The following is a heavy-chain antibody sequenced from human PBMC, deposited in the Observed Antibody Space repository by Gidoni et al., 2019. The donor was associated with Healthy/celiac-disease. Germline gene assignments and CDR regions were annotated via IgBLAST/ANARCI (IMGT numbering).Heavy chain of an antibody. CDR3: ARQSYCSGGSCSHVDY. Sequence: QVQLQESGPGLVKPSETLSLTCTVSGGSISSYYWSWIRQPPGKGLEWIGYIYYSGSTNYNPSLKSRVTISVDTSKNQFSLKLSSVTAADTVVYYCARQSYCSGGSCSHVDYWGQGTLVTVSS. CDR2: IYYSGST. V-gene: IGHV4-59*08. J-gene: IGHJ4*02. D-gene: IGHD2-15*01. CDR1: GGSISSYY.